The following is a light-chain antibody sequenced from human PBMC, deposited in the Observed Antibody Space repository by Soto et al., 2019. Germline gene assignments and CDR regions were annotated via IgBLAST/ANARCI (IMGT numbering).Light chain of an antibody. J-gene: IGKJ1*01. CDR2: EAS. Sequence: DIQMTQSPFSLSASVGDRVTITCRASESVSSRLAWYQQKPGKAPKLLISEASSVESGVPSRFSGSGSGTEITLTISSLQPDDFATYYCQQYIYYRTFGQGTEVEMK. CDR3: QQYIYYRT. CDR1: ESVSSR. V-gene: IGKV1-5*03.